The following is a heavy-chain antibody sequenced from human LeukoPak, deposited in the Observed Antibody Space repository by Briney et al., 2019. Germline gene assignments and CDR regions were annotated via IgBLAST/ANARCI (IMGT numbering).Heavy chain of an antibody. D-gene: IGHD3-10*01. CDR2: ISAYNGNT. CDR1: GYTFTSYG. J-gene: IGHJ5*02. Sequence: GASVKVSCKASGYTFTSYGISWVRQAPGQGLEWMGWISAYNGNTNYAQKLQGRVTMTTDTSTSTAYMELRSLRSDDTAVYYCARASVRGTNHINWFDPWGQGALVTVSS. CDR3: ARASVRGTNHINWFDP. V-gene: IGHV1-18*01.